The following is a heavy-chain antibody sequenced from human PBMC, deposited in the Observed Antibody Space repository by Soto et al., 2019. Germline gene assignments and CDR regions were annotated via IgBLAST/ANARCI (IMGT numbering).Heavy chain of an antibody. CDR2: ISWNSGSI. Sequence: SLRLSCAASGFTFDDYAMHWVRQAPGKGLEWVSGISWNSGSIGYADSVKGRFTISRDNAKNSLYLQMNSLRAEDTALYYCAKDIGAAADPYYYYYGMDVWGQGTAVTVSS. CDR3: AKDIGAAADPYYYYYGMDV. J-gene: IGHJ6*02. D-gene: IGHD6-13*01. CDR1: GFTFDDYA. V-gene: IGHV3-9*01.